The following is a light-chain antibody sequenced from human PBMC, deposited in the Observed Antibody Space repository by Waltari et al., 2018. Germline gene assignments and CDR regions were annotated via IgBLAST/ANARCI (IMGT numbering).Light chain of an antibody. Sequence: SYEPTQPPSVSVSPGQTARITCSGDALPTKYAFWYQQKSGQSPVLIIYDDNKRPSGIPERFSGSSSGTMATLTISGAQVEDEADYYCYSTDSTGNHVVFGGGTKLTVL. V-gene: IGLV3-10*01. CDR1: ALPTKY. CDR3: YSTDSTGNHVV. J-gene: IGLJ2*01. CDR2: DDN.